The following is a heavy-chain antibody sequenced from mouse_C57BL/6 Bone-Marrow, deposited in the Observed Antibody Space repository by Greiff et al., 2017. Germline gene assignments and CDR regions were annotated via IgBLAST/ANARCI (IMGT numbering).Heavy chain of an antibody. J-gene: IGHJ2*01. Sequence: VQLQQSGPELVKPGASVKISCKASGYSFTGYYMHWVKQSHGNILDWIGYIYPYNGVSSYNQKFKGKATLTVDKSSSTAYMELRSLTSEYSAVYYCARLGYDYDGGYFDYWGQGTTLTVSS. CDR2: IYPYNGVS. D-gene: IGHD2-4*01. CDR3: ARLGYDYDGGYFDY. CDR1: GYSFTGYY. V-gene: IGHV1-31*01.